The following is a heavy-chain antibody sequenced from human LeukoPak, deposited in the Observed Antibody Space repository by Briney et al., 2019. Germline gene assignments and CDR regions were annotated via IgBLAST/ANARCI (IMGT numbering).Heavy chain of an antibody. V-gene: IGHV4-34*01. J-gene: IGHJ4*02. CDR2: INHSGST. CDR1: GGSFSGYY. CDR3: ARGRGRN. Sequence: SETLSLTCAVYGGSFSGYYWSWIRQPPGKGLEWIGEINHSGSTNYNPSLKSRVTISVDTSKNQFSLKLSSVTAADTAVYYCARGRGRNWGQGTQVTVSS.